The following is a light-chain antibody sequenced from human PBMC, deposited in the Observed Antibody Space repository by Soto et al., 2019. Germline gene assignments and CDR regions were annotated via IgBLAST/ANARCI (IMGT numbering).Light chain of an antibody. Sequence: EFVLTQSPATLSFSPGEGATLSCRASQSVSSYLAWYQQKPGQAPRLLIYDSSNRATGIPARFSGSGSGTDFTLTISSLEPEDFAVYYCPQRSNWPPAFGGGTKVDIK. CDR2: DSS. J-gene: IGKJ4*01. CDR1: QSVSSY. V-gene: IGKV3-11*01. CDR3: PQRSNWPPA.